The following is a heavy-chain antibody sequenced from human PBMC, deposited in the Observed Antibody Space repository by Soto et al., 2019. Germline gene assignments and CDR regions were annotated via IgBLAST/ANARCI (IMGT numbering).Heavy chain of an antibody. CDR1: GFSISTNW. Sequence: PGGSLRLSCAASGFSISTNWMHWVRQAPGKGLVWVSRINTDGSTTSYADSVKGRLTISRDNAKNTLFLQMHSLRSDDTAVYYCATGKLIGLRGYWGRGTLVTGSS. V-gene: IGHV3-74*01. D-gene: IGHD3-10*01. J-gene: IGHJ4*02. CDR3: ATGKLIGLRGY. CDR2: INTDGSTT.